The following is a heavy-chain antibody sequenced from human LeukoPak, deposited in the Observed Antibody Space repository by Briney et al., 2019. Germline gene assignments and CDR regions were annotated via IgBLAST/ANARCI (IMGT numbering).Heavy chain of an antibody. D-gene: IGHD2-2*01. V-gene: IGHV3-23*01. CDR1: GFTFSSSA. Sequence: GGSLRLSCVVSGFTFSSSAMSWVRQAPGKGLEWVSSISGSGSGGSTYYADSVKGRFTISRDNSKNTLYLQMNSLRAEDTAVYYCAKERMYRAFDIWGQGTMVTVSS. CDR3: AKERMYRAFDI. J-gene: IGHJ3*02. CDR2: ISGSGSGGST.